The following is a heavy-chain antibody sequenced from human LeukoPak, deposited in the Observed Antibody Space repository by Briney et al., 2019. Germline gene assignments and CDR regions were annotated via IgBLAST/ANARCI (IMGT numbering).Heavy chain of an antibody. CDR1: GYTFTGYF. D-gene: IGHD6-19*01. CDR3: ARDRRGSGWYTGWWFDP. CDR2: INPNSGGT. V-gene: IGHV1-2*02. Sequence: ASVTVSFMASGYTFTGYFMHWVRQAPGQGLEWMGWINPNSGGTNYAQKFQGRVTMTRDTSISTAYMELSRLRSDDTAVYYCARDRRGSGWYTGWWFDPWGQGTLVTVSS. J-gene: IGHJ5*02.